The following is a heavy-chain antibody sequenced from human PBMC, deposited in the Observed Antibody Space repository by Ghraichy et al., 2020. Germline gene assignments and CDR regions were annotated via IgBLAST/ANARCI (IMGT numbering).Heavy chain of an antibody. J-gene: IGHJ4*02. V-gene: IGHV3-23*01. CDR1: GFTFSSYA. Sequence: GGSLRLSCAASGFTFSSYAMSWVRQAPGKGLEWVSAISGSGGSTYYADSVKDRFTISRDNSKNTLYLQLNSLRAEDTAVYYCAKVVRNGIYYFDYWGQGTLVTVSS. D-gene: IGHD1-26*01. CDR3: AKVVRNGIYYFDY. CDR2: ISGSGGST.